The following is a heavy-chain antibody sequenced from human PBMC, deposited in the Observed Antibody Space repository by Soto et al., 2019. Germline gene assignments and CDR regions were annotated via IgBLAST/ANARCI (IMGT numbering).Heavy chain of an antibody. J-gene: IGHJ6*02. CDR1: GFTFSSST. CDR2: IIDSGGYT. CDR3: AKETYYYYGMDV. Sequence: GGSLRLSCAASGFTFSSSTMNWVRQAPGKGLEWVSAIIDSGGYTYYADSVKGRFTISRDNSKNTLYLQMDSLRAEDTALYYCAKETYYYYGMDVWGQGTTVTVSS. V-gene: IGHV3-23*01.